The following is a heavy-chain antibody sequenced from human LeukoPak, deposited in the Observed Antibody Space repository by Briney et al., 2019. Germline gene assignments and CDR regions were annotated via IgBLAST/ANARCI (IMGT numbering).Heavy chain of an antibody. CDR2: IYSGGST. V-gene: IGHV4-39*01. CDR3: ARHSRSGSGGYENAFDI. Sequence: SETLSLTCTVSGGSISSSSYYWGWIRQPPGKGLEWIGNIYSGGSTYYTPSLKSRVTISVDTSKNQFSLKLSSVTAADTAIYFCARHSRSGSGGYENAFDIWGQGTMVTVSS. J-gene: IGHJ3*02. D-gene: IGHD5-12*01. CDR1: GGSISSSSYY.